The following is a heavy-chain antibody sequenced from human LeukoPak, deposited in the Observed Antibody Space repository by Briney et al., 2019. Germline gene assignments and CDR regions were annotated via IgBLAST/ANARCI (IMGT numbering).Heavy chain of an antibody. CDR1: VFTFSSYW. V-gene: IGHV3-30*03. D-gene: IGHD3-10*01. CDR2: ISYDGSNK. Sequence: PGGSLRLSCEASVFTFSSYWMTWVRQAPGKGLEWVAVISYDGSNKYYADSVKGRFTISRDNSENTLYLQMNSLRAEDTAVYYCAIGAITMVRGVLDYWGQGTLVTVSS. CDR3: AIGAITMVRGVLDY. J-gene: IGHJ4*02.